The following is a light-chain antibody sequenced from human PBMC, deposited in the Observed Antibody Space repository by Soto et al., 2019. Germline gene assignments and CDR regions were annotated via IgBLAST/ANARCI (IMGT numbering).Light chain of an antibody. CDR3: LQHNSYQYT. Sequence: DIQMTQSPSAMSASVGDRVTITCRASQGISNYLAWFQQKPGKVPMRLIYAASSLQSGVPSRFSGGGSGTEFTLTINSLQPGDFATYYCLQHNSYQYTFGQGTKLEIK. J-gene: IGKJ2*01. CDR2: AAS. V-gene: IGKV1-17*03. CDR1: QGISNY.